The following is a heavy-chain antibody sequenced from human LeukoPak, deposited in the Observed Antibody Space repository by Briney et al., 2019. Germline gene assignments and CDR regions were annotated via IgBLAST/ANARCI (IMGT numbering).Heavy chain of an antibody. J-gene: IGHJ5*02. V-gene: IGHV3-23*01. CDR1: GFTFSSYA. CDR3: AKDRLELYYGSGSYSPFNP. CDR2: ISGSGGST. D-gene: IGHD3-10*01. Sequence: PGGSLRLSCAASGFTFSSYAMSWVRQAPGKGLEWVSAISGSGGSTYYADSVKGRFTISRDNSKNTLYLQMNSLRAEDTAVYYCAKDRLELYYGSGSYSPFNPWGQGTLVTVSS.